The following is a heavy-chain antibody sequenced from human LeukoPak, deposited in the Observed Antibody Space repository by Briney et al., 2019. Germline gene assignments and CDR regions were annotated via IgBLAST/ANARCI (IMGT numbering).Heavy chain of an antibody. CDR2: MNPNSGNT. CDR1: GYTFTSYG. V-gene: IGHV1-8*03. J-gene: IGHJ4*02. D-gene: IGHD5-12*01. CDR3: ATEEVSSGYPVG. Sequence: ASVKVSCKASGYTFTSYGISWVRQATGQGLEWMGWMNPNSGNTGYAQKFQGRVTITRNTSISTAYMELSSLRSEDTAVYYCATEEVSSGYPVGWGQGTLVTVSS.